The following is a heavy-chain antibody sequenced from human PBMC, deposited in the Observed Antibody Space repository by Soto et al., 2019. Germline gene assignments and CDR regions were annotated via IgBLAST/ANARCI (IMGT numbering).Heavy chain of an antibody. CDR2: ISYDGSNK. D-gene: IGHD6-6*01. J-gene: IGHJ3*02. CDR3: ARDKGQLEDAFDI. V-gene: IGHV3-30-3*01. CDR1: GFTFSSYA. Sequence: QVQLVESGGGVVQPGRSLRLSCAASGFTFSSYAMHWVRQAPGKGLEWVAVISYDGSNKYYADSVKGRFTISRDNSKNTLYLQMNSLRAEDTAVYYCARDKGQLEDAFDIWGQGTMVTVSS.